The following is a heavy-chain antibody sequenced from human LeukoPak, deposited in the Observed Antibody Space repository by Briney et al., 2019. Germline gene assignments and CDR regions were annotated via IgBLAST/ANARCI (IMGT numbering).Heavy chain of an antibody. D-gene: IGHD3-22*01. CDR1: GGSISSYY. CDR2: IYYSGST. J-gene: IGHJ4*02. Sequence: SETLSLTCTVSGGSISSYYWSWIRQPPGKGLEWIGYIYYSGSTNYNPSLKSRVTISVDTSKNQFSLKLSSVTAADTAVYYCARHRRYYYDSSGYYYFDYWGQGTLVTVSS. V-gene: IGHV4-59*08. CDR3: ARHRRYYYDSSGYYYFDY.